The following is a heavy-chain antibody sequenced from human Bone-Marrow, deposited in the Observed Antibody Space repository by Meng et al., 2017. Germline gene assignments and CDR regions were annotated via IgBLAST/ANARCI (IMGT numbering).Heavy chain of an antibody. CDR1: GFTFSNAW. Sequence: GGSLRLSCAASGFTFSNAWMSWIRQAPGKGLEWVGRIKSKTDGGTTDYAAPVQGRFTISRDDSKNTLYLQMNSLKTEDAAVYYCTTEYSYGEYYFDYWGQGTLVTVSS. V-gene: IGHV3-15*01. CDR3: TTEYSYGEYYFDY. D-gene: IGHD5-18*01. J-gene: IGHJ4*02. CDR2: IKSKTDGGTT.